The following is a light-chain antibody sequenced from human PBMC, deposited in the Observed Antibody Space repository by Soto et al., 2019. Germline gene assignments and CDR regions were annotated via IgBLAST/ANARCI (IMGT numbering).Light chain of an antibody. CDR2: AND. V-gene: IGLV1-47*01. J-gene: IGLJ3*02. CDR3: AVWDDSRGGWV. Sequence: QSVLTQPPSASGTPGQRVSISCSGTNSNVGTGYVYWYRQQFPGTAPKLIIHANDHRPSGVPDRFSGSKSGTSASLAISGLRSEDEADYYCAVWDDSRGGWVFGGGTQLTVL. CDR1: NSNVGTGY.